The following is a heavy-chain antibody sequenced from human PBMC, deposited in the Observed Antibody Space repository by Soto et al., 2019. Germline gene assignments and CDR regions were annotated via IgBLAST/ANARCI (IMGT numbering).Heavy chain of an antibody. V-gene: IGHV4-34*01. CDR1: GGSVNGYY. CDR2: INHTGGT. D-gene: IGHD3-3*01. CDR3: ATRITVFGLLIPPFDP. J-gene: IGHJ5*02. Sequence: SETLSLTCAVYGGSVNGYYWNWIRQPPGKGLGWIGEINHTGGTHYNPSLKSRVTMSVDTSKNQFSLRLSSVTAADTAIYYCATRITVFGLLIPPFDPWGQGTQVTVSS.